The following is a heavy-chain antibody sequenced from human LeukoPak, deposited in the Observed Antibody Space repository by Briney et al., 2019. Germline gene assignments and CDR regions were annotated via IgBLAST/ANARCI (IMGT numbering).Heavy chain of an antibody. CDR1: GFTFSSYS. J-gene: IGHJ4*02. Sequence: GGSLRLSCAASGFTFSSYSMNWVRQAPGKGLEWVSYISSSSSTIYYADSVKGRFTISRGNAKNSLYLQMNSLRVEDTAVYYCARDASYYGSGNYYNVVHWGQGTLVTVSS. CDR3: ARDASYYGSGNYYNVVH. V-gene: IGHV3-48*01. D-gene: IGHD3-10*01. CDR2: ISSSSSTI.